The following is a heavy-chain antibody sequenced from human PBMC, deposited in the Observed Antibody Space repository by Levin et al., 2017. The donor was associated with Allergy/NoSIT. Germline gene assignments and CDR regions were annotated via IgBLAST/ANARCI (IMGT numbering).Heavy chain of an antibody. V-gene: IGHV3-21*01. Sequence: GGSLRLSCAASGFTFSSYSMNWVRQAPGKGLEWVSSISSSSSYIYYADSVKGRFTISRDNAKNSLYLQMNSLRAEDTAVYYCAREPSYCTGGVCYTRPYDYWGQGTLVTVSS. D-gene: IGHD2-8*02. CDR3: AREPSYCTGGVCYTRPYDY. CDR2: ISSSSSYI. CDR1: GFTFSSYS. J-gene: IGHJ4*02.